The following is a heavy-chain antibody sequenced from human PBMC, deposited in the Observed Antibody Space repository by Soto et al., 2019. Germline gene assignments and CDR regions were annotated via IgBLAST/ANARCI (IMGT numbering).Heavy chain of an antibody. V-gene: IGHV4-31*03. Sequence: SETLSLTCTVSGGSISSGGYYWSWIRQHPGKGLEWIGYIYYSGSTYYNPSLKSRVTISVDTSKNQFSLKLYSVTTADTAVYYCARLPWRDYRGIFDPWGQGTLVTVPS. CDR1: GGSISSGGYY. J-gene: IGHJ5*02. D-gene: IGHD4-17*01. CDR2: IYYSGST. CDR3: ARLPWRDYRGIFDP.